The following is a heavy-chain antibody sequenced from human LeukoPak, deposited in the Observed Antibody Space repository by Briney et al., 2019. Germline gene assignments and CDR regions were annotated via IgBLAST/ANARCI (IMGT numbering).Heavy chain of an antibody. CDR2: ISGSGGST. Sequence: GGSLRLSCAASGFTFSSYAMSWVRQAPGKGLEWVSAISGSGGSTYYADSVKGRFTISRDNSKNTLYLQMNSLRAGDTAVYYCAKDPTYYYDSSGYYTPPYFDYWGQGTLVTVSS. CDR1: GFTFSSYA. J-gene: IGHJ4*02. D-gene: IGHD3-22*01. CDR3: AKDPTYYYDSSGYYTPPYFDY. V-gene: IGHV3-23*01.